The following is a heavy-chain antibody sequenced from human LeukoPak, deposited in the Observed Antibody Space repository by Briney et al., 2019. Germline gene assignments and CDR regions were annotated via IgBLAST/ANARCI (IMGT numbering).Heavy chain of an antibody. CDR2: INPNSGGT. CDR1: GYTFTSYG. CDR3: AREANGDYASNWFDP. Sequence: ASVKVSCKASGYTFTSYGISWVRQAPGQGLEWMGWINPNSGGTNYAQKFQGRVTMTRDTSISTAYMELRRLRSDDTAVYYCAREANGDYASNWFDPWGQGTLVTVSS. V-gene: IGHV1-2*02. J-gene: IGHJ5*02. D-gene: IGHD4-17*01.